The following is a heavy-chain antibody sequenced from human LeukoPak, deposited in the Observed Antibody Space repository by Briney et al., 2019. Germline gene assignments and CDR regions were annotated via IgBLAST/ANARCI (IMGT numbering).Heavy chain of an antibody. D-gene: IGHD3-22*01. Sequence: ASVKVSCKASQYAFTDYAVHWVRQAPGQRLEWMGWINAGNGKTKYSQSFQGRITITRDTSATTAYMELTSLTSEDTAVYYCARDRYYYDSSGLSKYNWFDPWGQGTLVTVSS. CDR3: ARDRYYYDSSGLSKYNWFDP. J-gene: IGHJ5*02. CDR2: INAGNGKT. V-gene: IGHV1-3*01. CDR1: QYAFTDYA.